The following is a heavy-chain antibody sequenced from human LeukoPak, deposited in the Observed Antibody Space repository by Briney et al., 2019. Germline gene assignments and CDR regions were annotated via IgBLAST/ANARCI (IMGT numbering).Heavy chain of an antibody. CDR1: GFIFSNDW. CDR3: ASYNDRDAFNI. D-gene: IGHD1-14*01. Sequence: PGGSLRLSCAASGFIFSNDWMSWVRQAPGKGLEWVGLIKNKFDGGTTDYVAPVKGRFTISRDDSRNTLYLQMNSQKSEDTAMYYCASYNDRDAFNIWGQGTMVTVSS. J-gene: IGHJ3*02. V-gene: IGHV3-15*01. CDR2: IKNKFDGGTT.